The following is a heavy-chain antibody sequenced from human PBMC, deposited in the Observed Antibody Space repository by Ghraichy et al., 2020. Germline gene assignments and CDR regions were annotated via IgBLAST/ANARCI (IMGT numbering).Heavy chain of an antibody. CDR3: ARGVPPHYYGSGEIDY. Sequence: GGSLRLSCAASGFTFSSYDMHWVRQATGKGLEWVSAIGTAGDTYYPGSVKVRFTISRENAKNSLYLQMNSLRAVDTAVYYCARGVPPHYYGSGEIDYWGQGTLVTVSS. V-gene: IGHV3-13*01. D-gene: IGHD3-10*01. CDR2: IGTAGDT. J-gene: IGHJ4*02. CDR1: GFTFSSYD.